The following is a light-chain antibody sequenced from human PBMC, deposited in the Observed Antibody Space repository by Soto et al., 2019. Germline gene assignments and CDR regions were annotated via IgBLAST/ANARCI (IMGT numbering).Light chain of an antibody. Sequence: DIVMTQSPDSLAVSLGERATINCKSSQSVLYSSNNKNYLSWYQHKPGQPPKLLIHWASTREYGVPDRFSGSGSGTDFTLTISSLQAEDVAVYYCQQYYRSPSTFGGGTKVEIK. CDR1: QSVLYSSNNKNY. J-gene: IGKJ4*01. CDR2: WAS. V-gene: IGKV4-1*01. CDR3: QQYYRSPST.